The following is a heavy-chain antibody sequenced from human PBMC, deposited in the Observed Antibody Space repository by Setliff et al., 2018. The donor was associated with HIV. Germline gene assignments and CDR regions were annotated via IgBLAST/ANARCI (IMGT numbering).Heavy chain of an antibody. CDR3: ARDWPSSTAAGDC. D-gene: IGHD6-6*01. J-gene: IGHJ4*02. CDR1: GFAFSDFS. V-gene: IGHV3-7*01. CDR2: IRNDGSEK. Sequence: ASVKVSCAASGFAFSDFSMSWVRQAPGKGLEWVAKIRNDGSEKYYVDSVEGRFTISRDNAKNSLYLEMNSLTVEDTALYYCARDWPSSTAAGDCWGQGTLVTVSS.